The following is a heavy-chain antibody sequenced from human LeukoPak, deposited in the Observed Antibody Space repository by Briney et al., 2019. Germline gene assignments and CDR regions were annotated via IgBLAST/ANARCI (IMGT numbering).Heavy chain of an antibody. CDR3: ARGEWDLRD. CDR1: GFMFADYG. J-gene: IGHJ4*02. V-gene: IGHV3-20*04. D-gene: IGHD1-26*01. CDR2: INWNGGST. Sequence: GGSLRLSCAASGFMFADYGMTWVRQVPGKGLEWVSGINWNGGSTGYVDSVKGRFTIPRDNAKNALFLQMNNLRAEDTAFYYCARGEWDLRDWGQGTPVIVSS.